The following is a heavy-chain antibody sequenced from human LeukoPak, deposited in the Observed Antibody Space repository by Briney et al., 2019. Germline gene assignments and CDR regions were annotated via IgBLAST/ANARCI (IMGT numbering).Heavy chain of an antibody. V-gene: IGHV3-30*04. CDR2: ISYDGDNK. CDR3: AKHTGQTALSAAGAFHY. D-gene: IGHD6-13*01. Sequence: GGSLRLSCAASGFTFRSYAMHWVRQAPGKGLEWVAIISYDGDNKYYADSVKGRFTISRDNSKNTLYLQVNSLRAEDTAMYYCAKHTGQTALSAAGAFHYWGQGTLVTVSS. CDR1: GFTFRSYA. J-gene: IGHJ4*02.